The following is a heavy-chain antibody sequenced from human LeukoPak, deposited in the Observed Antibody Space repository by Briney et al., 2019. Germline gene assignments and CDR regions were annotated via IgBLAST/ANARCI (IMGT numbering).Heavy chain of an antibody. CDR3: AKEDCSGGRCYSLHY. D-gene: IGHD2-15*01. Sequence: GGSLRLSCAASGFTFYDYVMTWVRQTPGKRLEWVSTINWNGGSTAYADSVKGRFTISRDNAKNSLYLQMNSLRAEDAAVYYCAKEDCSGGRCYSLHYWGQGTLVTVSS. CDR1: GFTFYDYV. V-gene: IGHV3-20*04. CDR2: INWNGGST. J-gene: IGHJ4*02.